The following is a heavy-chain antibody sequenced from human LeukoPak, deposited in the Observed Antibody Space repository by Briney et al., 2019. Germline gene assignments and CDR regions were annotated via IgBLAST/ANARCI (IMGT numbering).Heavy chain of an antibody. CDR2: IYYSGST. Sequence: SETLSLTCTVSGGSISSYYWSWIRQPPGRGVEGVGYIYYSGSTNYNPSLKSRVTISVDTSKNQFSLKLSSVTAADTAVYYCARRVARLDAFDIWGQGTMVTASS. J-gene: IGHJ3*02. CDR1: GGSISSYY. CDR3: ARRVARLDAFDI. V-gene: IGHV4-59*08.